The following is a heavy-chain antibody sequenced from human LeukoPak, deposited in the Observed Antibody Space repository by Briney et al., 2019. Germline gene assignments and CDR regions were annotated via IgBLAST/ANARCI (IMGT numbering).Heavy chain of an antibody. D-gene: IGHD2-8*02. CDR2: ISGSGGST. CDR1: GFTFSSYA. J-gene: IGHJ4*02. CDR3: ANYFGRVLVTDYVDH. V-gene: IGHV3-23*01. Sequence: GGSLRLSCAGSGFTFSSYAMSWVRQAPGKGLEWVSGISGSGGSTNYADSVKGRFTISRDNSKDTLYLQMDSLRAEDTAVYYCANYFGRVLVTDYVDHWGQGTLVTVSS.